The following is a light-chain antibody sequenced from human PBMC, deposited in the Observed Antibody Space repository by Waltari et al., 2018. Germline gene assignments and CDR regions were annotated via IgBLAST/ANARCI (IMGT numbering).Light chain of an antibody. CDR3: QQSDNLPLT. Sequence: DIQMTQSPSSLSASVGGRVTITCQASQDISNSLNWYQQKLGKAPKLLSYDASRLHTGVPSRFSGSGSGTYFTFTISSLQPEDFATYYCQQSDNLPLTFGGGTKVEIK. V-gene: IGKV1-33*01. J-gene: IGKJ4*01. CDR2: DAS. CDR1: QDISNS.